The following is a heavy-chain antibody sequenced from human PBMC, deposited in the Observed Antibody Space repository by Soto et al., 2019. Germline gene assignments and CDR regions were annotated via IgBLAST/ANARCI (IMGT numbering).Heavy chain of an antibody. CDR1: GGSLSGYY. D-gene: IGHD2-15*01. CDR2: INHSGST. V-gene: IGHV4-34*01. CDR3: AREGAEDIVVVVAATRRKYYFDY. J-gene: IGHJ4*02. Sequence: PSETLSLTCAVYGGSLSGYYWSWIRQPPGKGLEWIGEINHSGSTNYNPSLKSRVTISVDTSKNQFSLKLSSVTAADTAVYYCAREGAEDIVVVVAATRRKYYFDYWGQGTLVTVLL.